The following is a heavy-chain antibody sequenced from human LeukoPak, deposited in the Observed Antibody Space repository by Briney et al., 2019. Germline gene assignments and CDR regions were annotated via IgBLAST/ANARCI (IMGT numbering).Heavy chain of an antibody. D-gene: IGHD3-22*01. CDR3: ARDLGITMRGDYGMDV. Sequence: KTGGSLRLSCAASGFTFSSYSMTWVRQAPGKGLEWVSSISSSSSYIYYADSAKGRFTISRDNAKNSLYLQMNSLRAEDTAVYYCARDLGITMRGDYGMDVWGQGTTVTVSS. CDR2: ISSSSSYI. J-gene: IGHJ6*02. CDR1: GFTFSSYS. V-gene: IGHV3-21*04.